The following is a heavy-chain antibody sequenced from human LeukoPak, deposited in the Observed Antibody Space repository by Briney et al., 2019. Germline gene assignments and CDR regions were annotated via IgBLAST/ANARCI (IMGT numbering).Heavy chain of an antibody. D-gene: IGHD6-13*01. Sequence: PGRSLSLSCAASGFTFSSYGMHWVRQPPGQGLEWMGWINPNSGGTNYAQKFQGRVTMTRDTSISTAYMELSRLRSDDTVVYYCARDITGSWNWFDPWGQGTLVTVSS. J-gene: IGHJ5*02. CDR1: GFTFSSYG. V-gene: IGHV1-2*02. CDR2: INPNSGGT. CDR3: ARDITGSWNWFDP.